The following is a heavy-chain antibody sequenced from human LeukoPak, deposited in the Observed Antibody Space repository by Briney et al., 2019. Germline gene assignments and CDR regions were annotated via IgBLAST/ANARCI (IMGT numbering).Heavy chain of an antibody. CDR2: IYSGGAT. D-gene: IGHD4-11*01. V-gene: IGHV3-53*01. CDR1: GFTVSSNY. Sequence: PGGSLRLSCAASGFTVSSNYMSWVRQAPGKGLEWVSVIYSGGATYYTDSVKGRFTISRDNSKNTLYLQMNSLRAEDTAVYYCAREVTTVTNDDAFDIWGQGTMVTVSS. CDR3: AREVTTVTNDDAFDI. J-gene: IGHJ3*02.